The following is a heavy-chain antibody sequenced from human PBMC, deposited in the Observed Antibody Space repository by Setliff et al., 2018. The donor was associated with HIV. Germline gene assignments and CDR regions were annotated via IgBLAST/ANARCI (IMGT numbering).Heavy chain of an antibody. CDR3: ARVGTTVTTRETYKWFDP. Sequence: LSLTCTVSGGSTSTSGYYWGWIRQPPGKGLEWIGEINHSGSSKYNPSLKSRVTMSVDTSKNQFSLKLSSVTAADSAVYYCARVGTTVTTRETYKWFDPWGQGTLVTVSS. D-gene: IGHD4-17*01. J-gene: IGHJ5*02. V-gene: IGHV4-39*07. CDR1: GGSTSTSGYY. CDR2: INHSGSS.